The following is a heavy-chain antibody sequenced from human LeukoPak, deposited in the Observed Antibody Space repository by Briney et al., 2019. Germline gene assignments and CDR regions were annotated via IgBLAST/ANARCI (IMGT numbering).Heavy chain of an antibody. CDR2: INPNSGGT. CDR3: ARGRIVVVPAAIPDY. Sequence: ASVKVSCKASGYTFTGYYMHWVRQAPGQGLEWMGRINPNSGGTNYAQKFQGRVTMTGDTSISTAYMELSRLRSDDTAVYYCARGRIVVVPAAIPDYWGQGTLVTVSS. V-gene: IGHV1-2*06. CDR1: GYTFTGYY. J-gene: IGHJ4*02. D-gene: IGHD2-2*01.